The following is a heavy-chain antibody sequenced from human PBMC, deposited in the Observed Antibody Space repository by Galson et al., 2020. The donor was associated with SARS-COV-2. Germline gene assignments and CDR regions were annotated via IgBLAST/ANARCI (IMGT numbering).Heavy chain of an antibody. CDR3: AGGQQLVAFDI. V-gene: IGHV3-30*04. J-gene: IGHJ3*02. CDR1: RFTFSTYA. CDR2: ISNDGSNR. Sequence: GGSLRLSCAASRFTFSTYAMHWVRQAPGKGLEWVAVISNDGSNRYYADSVKGRFTISRDNSKNTMYLQMNSLRPEDTAAYYCAGGQQLVAFDIWGQGTLVTVSS. D-gene: IGHD6-13*01.